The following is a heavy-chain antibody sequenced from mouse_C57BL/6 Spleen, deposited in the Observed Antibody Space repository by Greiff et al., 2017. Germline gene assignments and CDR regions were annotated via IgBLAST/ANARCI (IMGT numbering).Heavy chain of an antibody. J-gene: IGHJ2*01. CDR3: ARRGNYYFDY. CDR1: GYAFSSYW. D-gene: IGHD2-1*01. V-gene: IGHV1-80*01. Sequence: VQVVESGAELVKPGASVKISCKASGYAFSSYWMNWVKQRPGKGLEWIGQIYPGDGDTNYNGKFKGKATLTADKSSSTAYMQLSSLTSEDSAVYFCARRGNYYFDYWGQGTTLTVSS. CDR2: IYPGDGDT.